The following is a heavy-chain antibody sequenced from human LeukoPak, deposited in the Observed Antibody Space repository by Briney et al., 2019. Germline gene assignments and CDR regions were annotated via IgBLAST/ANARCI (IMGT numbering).Heavy chain of an antibody. D-gene: IGHD3/OR15-3a*01. CDR3: ARAPVGCNYGLRHIHYMDV. J-gene: IGHJ6*03. Sequence: SETLSLTCTVSGGSIGSSDSFWGWIRQPPGKGLEWIGSIYYSGTTYYNPSLKSRLTISVDTSKNHFSLKLTSVTAADTAVYYCARAPVGCNYGLRHIHYMDVWGQGTTVTVSS. V-gene: IGHV4-39*07. CDR2: IYYSGTT. CDR1: GGSIGSSDSF.